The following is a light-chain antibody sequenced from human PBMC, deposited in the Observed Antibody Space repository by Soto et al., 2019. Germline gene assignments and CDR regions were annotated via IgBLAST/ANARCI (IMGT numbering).Light chain of an antibody. Sequence: QSALTQPRSVSGSPGQSVTISCTGTSSDDGGYDYVSWYQQHPGKAPKLMIYDVTKRPSGVPDRFSGSRSGNTASLTISGLQAEDDADYYCCSYAGTYTFYVFGTGTKLTVL. J-gene: IGLJ1*01. CDR2: DVT. CDR3: CSYAGTYTFYV. CDR1: SSDDGGYDY. V-gene: IGLV2-11*01.